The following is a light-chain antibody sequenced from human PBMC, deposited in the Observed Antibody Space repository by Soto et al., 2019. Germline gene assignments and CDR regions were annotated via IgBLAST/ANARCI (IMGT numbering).Light chain of an antibody. CDR1: QSISSW. Sequence: DIQMTQSPSTLSASVGDRVTITCRASQSISSWLARYQQKPGKAPKLLIYDASSLESGVPSRFSGSGSGTEFTLTISCLQPDDFATYYCQQYNSSSWTFGQGTKVDIK. J-gene: IGKJ1*01. CDR2: DAS. V-gene: IGKV1-5*01. CDR3: QQYNSSSWT.